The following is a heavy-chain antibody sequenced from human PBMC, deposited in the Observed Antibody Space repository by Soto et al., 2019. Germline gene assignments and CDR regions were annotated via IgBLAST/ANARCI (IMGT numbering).Heavy chain of an antibody. D-gene: IGHD6-25*01. CDR1: GGSISSGGYY. CDR3: ARGPATTTSNFDY. CDR2: IYYSGST. V-gene: IGHV4-31*03. Sequence: SETLSLTCTVSGGSISSGGYYWSWIRQHPGKGLGWIGYIYYSGSTYYNPSLKSRVTISVDTSKNQFSLKLSSVTAADTAVYYCARGPATTTSNFDYWGQGTLVTVSS. J-gene: IGHJ4*02.